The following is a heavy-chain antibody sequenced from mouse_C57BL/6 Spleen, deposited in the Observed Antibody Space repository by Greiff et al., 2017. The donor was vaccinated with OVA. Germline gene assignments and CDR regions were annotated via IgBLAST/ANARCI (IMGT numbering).Heavy chain of an antibody. CDR2: IDPSDSET. CDR3: ARSGNRLYWYFEV. CDR1: GYTFTSYW. D-gene: IGHD3-1*01. J-gene: IGHJ1*03. Sequence: VQLQQSGAELVRPGSSVKLSCKASGYTFTSYWMHWVKQRPIQGLEWIGNIDPSDSETHYNQKFKDKATLTVDKSSSTAYMQLSSLTSEDSAVYYCARSGNRLYWYFEVWGTGTTVTVSS. V-gene: IGHV1-52*01.